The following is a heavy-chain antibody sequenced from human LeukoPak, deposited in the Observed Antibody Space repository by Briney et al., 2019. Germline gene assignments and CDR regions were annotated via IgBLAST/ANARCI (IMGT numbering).Heavy chain of an antibody. CDR2: INPNSGGT. V-gene: IGHV1-2*02. J-gene: IGHJ6*02. CDR1: GYTFTGYY. D-gene: IGHD2-15*01. CDR3: ATGKDIVVVVAALHYYGMDV. Sequence: GASVKVSCKASGYTFTGYYMHWVRQAPGQGLEWMGWINPNSGGTNYAQKLQGRVTMTRDTSISTAYMELSRLRSDDTAVYYCATGKDIVVVVAALHYYGMDVWGQGTTVTVSS.